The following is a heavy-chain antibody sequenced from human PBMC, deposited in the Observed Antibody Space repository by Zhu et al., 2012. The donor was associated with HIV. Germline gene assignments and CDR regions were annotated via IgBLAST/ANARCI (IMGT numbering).Heavy chain of an antibody. J-gene: IGHJ4*02. D-gene: IGHD1-7*01. CDR1: GGSSSGYY. V-gene: IGHV4-34*02. Sequence: QVQLQQWGAGLLKPLETLSLTCAVYGGSSSGYYWSWIRQSPGDGLEWIGEIHHSGRVNYNPSFKSRVAMSTDTSKSQFSLKLNSVTAADAAVYYCARRARRLGTRTSGDFDNWGQGTLVTVSS. CDR3: ARRARRLGTRTSGDFDN. CDR2: IHHSGRV.